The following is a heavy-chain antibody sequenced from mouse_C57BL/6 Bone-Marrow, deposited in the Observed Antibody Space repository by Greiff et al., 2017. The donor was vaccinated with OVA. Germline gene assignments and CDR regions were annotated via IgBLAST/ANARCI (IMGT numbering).Heavy chain of an antibody. CDR2: IYPRSGNT. D-gene: IGHD2-5*01. CDR1: GYTFTSYG. J-gene: IGHJ3*01. CDR3: ARIDYSNPWFAY. Sequence: QVQLQQSGAELARPGASVKLSCKASGYTFTSYGISWVKQRTGQGLQWIGEIYPRSGNTYYNDKFKGKATLTADKSSSTAYMELRSLTSEDSAVYFCARIDYSNPWFAYWGQGTLVTVSA. V-gene: IGHV1-81*01.